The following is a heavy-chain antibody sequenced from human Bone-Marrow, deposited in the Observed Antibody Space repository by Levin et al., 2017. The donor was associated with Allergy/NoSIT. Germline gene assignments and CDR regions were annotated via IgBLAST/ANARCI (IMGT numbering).Heavy chain of an antibody. CDR2: ISGSGGST. V-gene: IGHV3-23*01. D-gene: IGHD3-10*01. J-gene: IGHJ6*03. CDR3: AKEGYDGSGSDDYYMDV. Sequence: QTGGSLRLSCAASGFTFSSYAMSWVRQAPGKGLEWVSAISGSGGSTYYADSVKGRFTISRDNSKNTLYLQMNSLRAEDTAVYYCAKEGYDGSGSDDYYMDVWGKGTTVTVSS. CDR1: GFTFSSYA.